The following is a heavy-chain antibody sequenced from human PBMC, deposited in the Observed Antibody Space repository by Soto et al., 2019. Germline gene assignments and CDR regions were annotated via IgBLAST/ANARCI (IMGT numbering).Heavy chain of an antibody. V-gene: IGHV4-39*02. CDR1: GGSIGSSSYY. CDR3: ATQEVGGSYVYTFHP. J-gene: IGHJ5*02. D-gene: IGHD1-26*01. Sequence: PSDTLSLTCTVSGGSIGSSSYYWGWIRHPPGKGLEWIGSIYYSGSTYYNPSLKSRVTISVDTSKNHFSLKLSSVTAADTAVYYCATQEVGGSYVYTFHPWGKGTLVTVSS. CDR2: IYYSGST.